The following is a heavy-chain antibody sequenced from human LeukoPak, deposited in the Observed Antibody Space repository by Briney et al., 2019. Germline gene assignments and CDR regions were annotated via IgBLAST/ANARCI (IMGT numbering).Heavy chain of an antibody. CDR1: GFTFSSYG. V-gene: IGHV3-30*18. D-gene: IGHD5-18*01. Sequence: QPGRSLRLSCAASGFTFSSYGMHWVRQAPGKGLEWVAVISYDGSNKYYADSVKGRFTISRDNSKNTLYLQMNSLRAEDTAVYYCAKPYVDTAMVADFFDYWGQGTLVTVSS. CDR3: AKPYVDTAMVADFFDY. J-gene: IGHJ4*02. CDR2: ISYDGSNK.